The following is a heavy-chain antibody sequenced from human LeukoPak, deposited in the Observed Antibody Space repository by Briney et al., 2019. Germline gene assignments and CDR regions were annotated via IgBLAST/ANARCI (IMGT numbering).Heavy chain of an antibody. J-gene: IGHJ6*02. CDR3: TSYRGRMDD. Sequence: PGGSLRLSCAASGFSFSNAWMSWVRQAPGKGLEWIGRIKSRTDGGTPDYAAPVKGRFTISRDDSKNTLYLQMNSLKTEDTAIYYCTSYRGRMDDWGQGTTVTVSS. D-gene: IGHD1-1*01. V-gene: IGHV3-15*01. CDR1: GFSFSNAW. CDR2: IKSRTDGGTP.